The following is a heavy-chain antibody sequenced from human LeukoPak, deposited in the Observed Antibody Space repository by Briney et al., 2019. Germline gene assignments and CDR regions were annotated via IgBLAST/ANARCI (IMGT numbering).Heavy chain of an antibody. CDR2: IYYSGST. J-gene: IGHJ4*02. CDR1: GGSISSYY. Sequence: PSETLSLTCTVSGGSISSYYWSWIRQPPGKGLEWIGYIYYSGSTSYNPSLKSRVTISVDTSKNQFSLKLSSVTAADTAVYYCAIGWYYFDYWGQGTLVTVSS. CDR3: AIGWYYFDY. V-gene: IGHV4-59*01. D-gene: IGHD2-8*01.